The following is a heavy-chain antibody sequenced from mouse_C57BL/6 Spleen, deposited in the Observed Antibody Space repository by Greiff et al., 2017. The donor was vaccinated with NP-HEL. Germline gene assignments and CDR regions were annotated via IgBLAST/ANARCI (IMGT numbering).Heavy chain of an antibody. CDR1: GYTFTSYW. V-gene: IGHV1-69*01. J-gene: IGHJ2*01. Sequence: QVQLKQPGAELVMPGASVKLSCKASGYTFTSYWMHWVKQRPGQGLEWIGEIDPSDSYTNYNQKFKGKSTLTVDKSSSTAYMQLSSLTSEDSAVYYCARGEYYYGTFDYWGQGTTLTVSS. D-gene: IGHD1-1*01. CDR3: ARGEYYYGTFDY. CDR2: IDPSDSYT.